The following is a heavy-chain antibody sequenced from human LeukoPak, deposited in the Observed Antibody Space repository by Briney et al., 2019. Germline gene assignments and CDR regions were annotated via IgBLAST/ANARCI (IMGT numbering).Heavy chain of an antibody. CDR3: ARDGSGSYYVSASDY. D-gene: IGHD3-10*01. J-gene: IGHJ4*02. CDR2: INPSGGST. CDR1: GYTFTSYY. V-gene: IGHV1-46*01. Sequence: ASVKVSCKASGYTFTSYYMHWVRQAPGQGLEWMGIINPSGGSTSYAQKFQGRVPMTRDTSTSTVYMELSSLRSEDTAVYYCARDGSGSYYVSASDYWGQGTLVTVSS.